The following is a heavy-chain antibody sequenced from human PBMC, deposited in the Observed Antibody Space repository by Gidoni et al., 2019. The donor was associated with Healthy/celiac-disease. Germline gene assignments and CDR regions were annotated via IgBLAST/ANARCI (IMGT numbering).Heavy chain of an antibody. CDR1: GCPISRRSYY. V-gene: IGHV4-39*01. D-gene: IGHD3-22*01. J-gene: IGHJ4*02. CDR2: IYYSGST. CDR3: ARHMSAYYYDSSGYYGFDY. Sequence: QLQLQESGPGLVKPSETLSLTCTVYGCPISRRSYYWGWIRQPPGKGLEWIGSIYYSGSTYYNPSLKSRVTISVDTSKNQFSLKLSSVTAADTAVYYCARHMSAYYYDSSGYYGFDYWGQGTLVTVSS.